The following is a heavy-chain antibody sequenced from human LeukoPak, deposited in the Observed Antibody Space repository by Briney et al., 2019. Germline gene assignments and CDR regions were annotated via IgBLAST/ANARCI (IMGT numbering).Heavy chain of an antibody. CDR2: ISGSGGST. CDR1: GFTFSSYA. J-gene: IGHJ6*03. CDR3: AKGYSSSWYGDYYYYYYYMDV. Sequence: GGSLRLSCAASGFTFSSYAVSWVRQAPGKGLEWVSAISGSGGSTYYADSVKGRFTISRDNSKNTLYLQMNSLRAEDTAVYYCAKGYSSSWYGDYYYYYYYMDVWGKGTTVTVSS. V-gene: IGHV3-23*01. D-gene: IGHD6-13*01.